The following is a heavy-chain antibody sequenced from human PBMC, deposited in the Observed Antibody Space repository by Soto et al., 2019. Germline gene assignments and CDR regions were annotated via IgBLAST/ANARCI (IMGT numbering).Heavy chain of an antibody. Sequence: QVQLQESGPGLLKPSETLSLTCTVSNDSISTYYWSWIRQSPGKGLEWIGYKYYSGSSSYNPSLQSRLIISVDTSKNQFSLTLRSVTAADTAIYYCARGVLFVGSYRVDSWGQGIQVSVSS. D-gene: IGHD1-26*01. CDR1: NDSISTYY. V-gene: IGHV4-59*01. J-gene: IGHJ5*01. CDR3: ARGVLFVGSYRVDS. CDR2: KYYSGSS.